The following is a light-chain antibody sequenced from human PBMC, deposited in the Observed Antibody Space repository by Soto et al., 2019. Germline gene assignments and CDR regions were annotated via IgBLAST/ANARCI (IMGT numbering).Light chain of an antibody. Sequence: QSVLTQPPSASGTPGQRVTISCSGTSSNIGSNTVSWYQQLPGTAPKLLISNDNQRPSGVPDRFSGSKSGTSASLAISGLQYEDEPDYYCAAWDDSLNGVVFGGGTKLTVL. CDR3: AAWDDSLNGVV. CDR2: NDN. V-gene: IGLV1-44*01. J-gene: IGLJ2*01. CDR1: SSNIGSNT.